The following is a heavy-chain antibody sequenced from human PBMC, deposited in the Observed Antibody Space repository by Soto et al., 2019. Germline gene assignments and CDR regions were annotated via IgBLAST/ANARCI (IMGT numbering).Heavy chain of an antibody. Sequence: GGSLRLSCAASGFTFSSYAMSWVRQAPGKGLEWVSAISGSGGSTYYADSVKGRFTISRDNSKNTLYPQMNSLRAEDTAVYYCAKGGTGTTTAFDYWGQGTLVTVSS. CDR1: GFTFSSYA. D-gene: IGHD1-1*01. J-gene: IGHJ4*02. CDR3: AKGGTGTTTAFDY. V-gene: IGHV3-23*01. CDR2: ISGSGGST.